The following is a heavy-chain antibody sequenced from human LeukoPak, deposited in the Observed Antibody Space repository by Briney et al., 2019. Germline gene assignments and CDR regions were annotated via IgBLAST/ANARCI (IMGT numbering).Heavy chain of an antibody. Sequence: GASLRPSCAVSGFTFSTYAISSVHQPPGKGLDCVSSISGSGANTYYADSVRGRFTISRDNSKNTLYLHMNSLRAEDTAVYYCAKERAGYTNPYYFDYWGQGTLVTVSS. J-gene: IGHJ4*02. V-gene: IGHV3-23*01. CDR1: GFTFSTYA. D-gene: IGHD3-16*02. CDR3: AKERAGYTNPYYFDY. CDR2: ISGSGANT.